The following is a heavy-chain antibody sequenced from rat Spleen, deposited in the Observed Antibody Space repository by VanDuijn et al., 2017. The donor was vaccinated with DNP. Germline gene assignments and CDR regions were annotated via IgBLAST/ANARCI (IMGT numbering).Heavy chain of an antibody. CDR2: ISYSGTT. J-gene: IGHJ4*01. V-gene: IGHV3-1*01. D-gene: IGHD1-4*01. Sequence: EVQLQESGPGLVKPSQSLSLTCSVTAYSITSNYWGWIRKFPGNKMGWIGHISYSGTTSYNPSLKSRISITRDTSKNQFFLQLSSVNTEDTATYYCARWPGYNPPYAMDAWGQGTSVTVSS. CDR1: AYSITSNY. CDR3: ARWPGYNPPYAMDA.